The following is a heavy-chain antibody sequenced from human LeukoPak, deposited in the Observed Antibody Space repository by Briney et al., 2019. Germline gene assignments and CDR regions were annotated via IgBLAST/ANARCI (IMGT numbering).Heavy chain of an antibody. V-gene: IGHV1-69*04. D-gene: IGHD5-18*01. CDR2: IIPILGIA. J-gene: IGHJ4*02. CDR1: GGTFSSYA. CDR3: ARGDVDTAMVTPDY. Sequence: GASVKVSCKASGGTFSSYAISWVRQAPGQGLEWMGRIIPILGIANYAQKFQGRVTITADKSTSTAYMELSRLRFDDTAVYYCARGDVDTAMVTPDYWGQGTLVTVSS.